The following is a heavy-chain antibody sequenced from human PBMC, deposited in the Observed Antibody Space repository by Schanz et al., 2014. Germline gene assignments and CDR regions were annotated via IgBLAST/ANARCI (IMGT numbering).Heavy chain of an antibody. Sequence: EVQLVESGGGLVQPGGSLRLSCAASGFTFSDSWMHWVRQAPGKGLVWVSRTSNDGSFTTFADSVKGRFTISRDKAKNTLYLQMNSLRAEDTAVYYCVRDTDYHFDYWGQGTLVTVSS. V-gene: IGHV3-74*01. CDR2: TSNDGSFT. J-gene: IGHJ4*02. CDR3: VRDTDYHFDY. CDR1: GFTFSDSW. D-gene: IGHD4-17*01.